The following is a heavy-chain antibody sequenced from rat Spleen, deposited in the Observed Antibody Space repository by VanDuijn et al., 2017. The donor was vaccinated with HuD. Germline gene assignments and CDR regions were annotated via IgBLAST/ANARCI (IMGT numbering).Heavy chain of an antibody. CDR3: TRVNTMGHGMEA. CDR1: GFTFNNYW. D-gene: IGHD1-7*01. Sequence: EVQLVESGGGLVQPGRSLRLSCVASGFTFNNYWMTWIRQAPGKGLEWVASIINTGGSTYYPDSVKGRFTISRYNAKSTLYLQMNSLRSEDTATYYCTRVNTMGHGMEAWGQGASVTVSS. CDR2: IINTGGST. V-gene: IGHV5-31*01. J-gene: IGHJ4*01.